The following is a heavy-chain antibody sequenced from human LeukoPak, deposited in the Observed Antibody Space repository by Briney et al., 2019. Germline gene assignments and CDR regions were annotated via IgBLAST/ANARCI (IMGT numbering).Heavy chain of an antibody. J-gene: IGHJ4*02. V-gene: IGHV1-2*02. Sequence: ASVKVSCKASGYTFTCYYMHWVRQAPGQGLEWMGWINPNSGGTNYAQKLQGRVTMTTDTSTSTAYMELRSLRSDDTAVYYCARDGGYSSSSIPPLDYWGQGTLVTVSS. CDR1: GYTFTCYY. CDR3: ARDGGYSSSSIPPLDY. D-gene: IGHD6-6*01. CDR2: INPNSGGT.